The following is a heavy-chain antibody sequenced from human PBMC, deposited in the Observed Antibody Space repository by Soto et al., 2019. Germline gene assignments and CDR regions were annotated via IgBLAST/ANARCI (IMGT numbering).Heavy chain of an antibody. CDR2: MNPNSGNT. CDR1: GYTFKSYE. V-gene: IGHV1-8*01. CDR3: ARRPASPIYGDYVYYYYYMDV. D-gene: IGHD4-17*01. J-gene: IGHJ6*03. Sequence: SVEVCCKASGYTFKSYEINWVRPATGQGLEWMGWMNPNSGNTGYAQKFQGRVTMTRNTSISTAYMELSSLRSEDTAVYYCARRPASPIYGDYVYYYYYMDVWGKGTTVTVSS.